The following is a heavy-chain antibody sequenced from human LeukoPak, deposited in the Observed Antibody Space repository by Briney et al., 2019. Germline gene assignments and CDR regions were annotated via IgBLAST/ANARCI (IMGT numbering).Heavy chain of an antibody. D-gene: IGHD4-17*01. V-gene: IGHV3-21*01. Sequence: PGGSLRLSCAASGFTFSTYTMNWVRQAPGKGLEWVSFISSSSSYMYYADSVKGRFTISRDNTKKSLYLQMNSLRAEDTAVYYCARDHGDYSGKDYWGQGTLVTVSS. CDR3: ARDHGDYSGKDY. J-gene: IGHJ4*02. CDR1: GFTFSTYT. CDR2: ISSSSSYM.